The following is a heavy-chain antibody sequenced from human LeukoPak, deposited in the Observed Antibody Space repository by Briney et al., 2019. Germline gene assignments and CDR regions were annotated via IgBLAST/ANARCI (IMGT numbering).Heavy chain of an antibody. D-gene: IGHD2-15*01. Sequence: PSETLSLTCIVSGGSISSISSNNYHWGWIRQPPGKGLEWIGSIYYSGSTYYNPSLKSRVTISVDTSKNQFSLKLSSVTAADAALYYCAREMGVVAAHGIDVWGQGTTVTVSS. CDR1: GGSISSISSNNYH. CDR2: IYYSGST. J-gene: IGHJ6*02. CDR3: AREMGVVAAHGIDV. V-gene: IGHV4-39*02.